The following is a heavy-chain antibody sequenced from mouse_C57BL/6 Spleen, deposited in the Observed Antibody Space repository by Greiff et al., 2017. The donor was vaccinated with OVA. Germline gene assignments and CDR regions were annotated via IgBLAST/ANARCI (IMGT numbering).Heavy chain of an antibody. CDR3: ARENDGYLWYFDV. CDR1: GFTFSSYA. J-gene: IGHJ1*03. D-gene: IGHD2-3*01. V-gene: IGHV5-4*01. Sequence: EVQLVESGGGLVKPGGSLKLSCAASGFTFSSYAMSWVRQTPEKRLEWVATISDGGSYTYYPDNVKGRFTISRDNAKNNLYLQMSHLKSEDTAMYYCARENDGYLWYFDVWGTGTTVTVSS. CDR2: ISDGGSYT.